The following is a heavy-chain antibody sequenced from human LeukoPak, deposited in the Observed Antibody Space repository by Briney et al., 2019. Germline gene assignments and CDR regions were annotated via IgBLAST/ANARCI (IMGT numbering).Heavy chain of an antibody. CDR1: GFTFSSYG. Sequence: GGSLRLSCAASGFTFSSYGMRWVRQAPGKGLEWVAFIRYDGSDKYYADSVKGRFTISRDNSKTTLYLQMNSLRAEDTAVYYCAKDKGFLTGYFDYWGQGTLVTVSS. CDR2: IRYDGSDK. D-gene: IGHD3-9*01. J-gene: IGHJ4*02. V-gene: IGHV3-30*02. CDR3: AKDKGFLTGYFDY.